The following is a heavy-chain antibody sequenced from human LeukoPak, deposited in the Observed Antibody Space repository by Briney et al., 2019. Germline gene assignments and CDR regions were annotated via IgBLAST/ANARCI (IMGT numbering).Heavy chain of an antibody. D-gene: IGHD3-16*01. CDR2: ISSSGSTI. CDR1: GFTFRNYD. J-gene: IGHJ4*02. CDR3: ATDYSYATNW. Sequence: GGCLRISCSASGFTFRNYDSNLVRQAPGKGLDKVSYISSSGSTIYYADSVKGRFTISRDNAKNTLYLQMNSLRVEDTAVYYCATDYSYATNWWGQKTLVTVSS. V-gene: IGHV3-48*03.